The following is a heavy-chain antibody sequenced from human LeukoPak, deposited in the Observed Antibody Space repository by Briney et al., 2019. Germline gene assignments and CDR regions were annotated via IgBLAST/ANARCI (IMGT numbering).Heavy chain of an antibody. CDR3: APEGNGHGGGLDM. D-gene: IGHD2-15*01. V-gene: IGHV3-30*03. J-gene: IGHJ3*02. CDR1: GFTFSSYG. CDR2: ISYDGSNK. Sequence: GRSLRLSCAASGFTFSSYGMHWVRQAPGKGLEWVAVISYDGSNKYYADSVKGRFTISRDNSKNTVYLQMNSLRDEDTAVYYCAPEGNGHGGGLDMWGQGTMVTVSS.